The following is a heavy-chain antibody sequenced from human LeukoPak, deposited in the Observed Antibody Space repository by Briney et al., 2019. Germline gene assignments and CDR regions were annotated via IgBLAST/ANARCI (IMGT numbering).Heavy chain of an antibody. CDR1: GGSISSSNYYY. Sequence: SGTLSLTCGVSGGSISSSNYYYWGWIRQPPGKGLEWIGNIYYSGSTYYNPSLKSRVTISVDTSKNQFSLNLSSVTAADTAVYYCARQVAGYAFDIWGQRTMVTVSS. CDR2: IYYSGST. D-gene: IGHD6-19*01. J-gene: IGHJ3*02. CDR3: ARQVAGYAFDI. V-gene: IGHV4-39*01.